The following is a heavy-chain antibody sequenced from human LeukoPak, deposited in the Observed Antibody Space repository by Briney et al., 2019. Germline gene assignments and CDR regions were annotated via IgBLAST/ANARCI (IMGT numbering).Heavy chain of an antibody. J-gene: IGHJ4*02. D-gene: IGHD3-9*01. CDR2: IYSGGST. Sequence: GGSLRLSCAASGFTVSSNYMSWVRQAPGKGLESVSVIYSGGSTYYADSVKGRFTISRDNSKNTLYLQMNSLRAEDTAVYYCARHYYDILTGYYYFDYWGQGTLVTVSS. CDR3: ARHYYDILTGYYYFDY. V-gene: IGHV3-53*01. CDR1: GFTVSSNY.